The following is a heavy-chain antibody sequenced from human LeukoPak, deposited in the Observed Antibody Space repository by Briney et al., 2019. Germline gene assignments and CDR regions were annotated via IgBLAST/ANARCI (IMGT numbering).Heavy chain of an antibody. CDR3: AREWYCSGGSCLVGDALAI. Sequence: GGSLRLSCAASGFTFSSCSMNCVREAPGKGLEWVSSMSSSSSYIYCADSVKGRFTISRDYAKTSLYLQMTSLRAKDKAVYYCAREWYCSGGSCLVGDALAIWGQGTIVTVSS. J-gene: IGHJ3*02. D-gene: IGHD2-15*01. V-gene: IGHV3-21*01. CDR2: MSSSSSYI. CDR1: GFTFSSCS.